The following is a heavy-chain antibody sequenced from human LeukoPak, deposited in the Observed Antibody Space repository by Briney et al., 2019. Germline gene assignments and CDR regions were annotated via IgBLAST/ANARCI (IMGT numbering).Heavy chain of an antibody. V-gene: IGHV3-48*01. D-gene: IGHD6-19*01. Sequence: GGSLRLSCAASGFTFSNYGMNWVRQARGKGLEWVSYISSSSSTIYYADSVKGRFTISRDNAKNSLYLQMNSLRAEDTAVYYCARDLAWGAVAGTVYWGQGTLVTVAS. J-gene: IGHJ4*02. CDR3: ARDLAWGAVAGTVY. CDR1: GFTFSNYG. CDR2: ISSSSSTI.